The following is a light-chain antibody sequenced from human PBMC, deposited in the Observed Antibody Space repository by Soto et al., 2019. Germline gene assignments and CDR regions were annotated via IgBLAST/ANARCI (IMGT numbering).Light chain of an antibody. CDR2: AAS. Sequence: DIQMSQSPSTLSGSVGDRVTITSRASQTISSWLAWYQQKPGKAPKLLIYAASTLYGGVPSRFSGSGSGTDFALTITSLQAEDFATYYCQQLRMYPSTFGGGTKVDIK. CDR3: QQLRMYPST. V-gene: IGKV1-5*01. CDR1: QTISSW. J-gene: IGKJ4*01.